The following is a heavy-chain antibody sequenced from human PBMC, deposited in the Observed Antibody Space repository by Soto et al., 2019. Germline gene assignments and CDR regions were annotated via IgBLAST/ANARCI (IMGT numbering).Heavy chain of an antibody. J-gene: IGHJ4*02. V-gene: IGHV1-58*02. CDR3: AADREYCSSTSCPGGY. Sequence: SVKVSCKASGFTFTSSAMQWVRQARGQRLEWIGWIVVGSGNTNYAQKLQERVTITRDMSTSTAYMELSSLRSEDTAVYYCAADREYCSSTSCPGGYWGQGTLVTVSS. D-gene: IGHD2-2*01. CDR1: GFTFTSSA. CDR2: IVVGSGNT.